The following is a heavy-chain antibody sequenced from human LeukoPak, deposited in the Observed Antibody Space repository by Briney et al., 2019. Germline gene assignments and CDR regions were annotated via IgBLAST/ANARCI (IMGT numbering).Heavy chain of an antibody. CDR1: GYTFTGYY. V-gene: IGHV1-2*02. CDR2: INPNSGGT. Sequence: ASVKVSCKASGYTFTGYYMHWVRQAPGQGLEWMGWINPNSGGTNYAQKFQGRVTMTRDTSISTAYMELSRLRSDDTAVYYFARGIGYSSSWTYNWFDPWGQGTLVTVSS. CDR3: ARGIGYSSSWTYNWFDP. J-gene: IGHJ5*02. D-gene: IGHD6-13*01.